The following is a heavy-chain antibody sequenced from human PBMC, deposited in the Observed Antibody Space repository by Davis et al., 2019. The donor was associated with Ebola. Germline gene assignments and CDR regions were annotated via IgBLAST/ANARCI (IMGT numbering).Heavy chain of an antibody. CDR1: GGSISSSSYY. Sequence: MPSETLSLTCTVPGGSISSSSYYWGWIRQPPGKGLEWIGSIYYSGSTYYNPSLKSRVTISVDKSKNQFSLKLSSVTAADTAVYYCARVRWLLSRMRYFDYWGQGTLVTVSS. V-gene: IGHV4-39*07. CDR2: IYYSGST. CDR3: ARVRWLLSRMRYFDY. D-gene: IGHD3-3*01. J-gene: IGHJ4*02.